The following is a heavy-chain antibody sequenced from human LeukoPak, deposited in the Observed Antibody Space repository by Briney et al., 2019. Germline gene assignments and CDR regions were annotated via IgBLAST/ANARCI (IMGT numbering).Heavy chain of an antibody. J-gene: IGHJ6*02. CDR3: AKGPRIADRPVFYYYFYGMDV. CDR2: ISYDGSNK. V-gene: IGHV3-30*18. Sequence: PGRSLRLSCAASGFTFSSYGMHWVRQAPGKGLEWVAVISYDGSNKYYADSVKGRFTISRDNSKNTLYLQMNSLRAEDTAVYYCAKGPRIADRPVFYYYFYGMDVWGQGTTVTVSS. D-gene: IGHD6-6*01. CDR1: GFTFSSYG.